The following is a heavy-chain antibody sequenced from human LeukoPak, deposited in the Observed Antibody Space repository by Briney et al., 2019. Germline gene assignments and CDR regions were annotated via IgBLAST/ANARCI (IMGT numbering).Heavy chain of an antibody. Sequence: GGSLRLSCTASGFAFTHAWMSWVRQAPGKGLEWVSAISGSGGSTYYADSVKGRFTISRDNSENTLHLQMNSLRTEDTALYYCAKDWGREFASGSSYLDDWGLGTPVTVSS. J-gene: IGHJ4*02. CDR3: AKDWGREFASGSSYLDD. CDR2: ISGSGGST. V-gene: IGHV3-23*01. D-gene: IGHD3-10*01. CDR1: GFAFTHAW.